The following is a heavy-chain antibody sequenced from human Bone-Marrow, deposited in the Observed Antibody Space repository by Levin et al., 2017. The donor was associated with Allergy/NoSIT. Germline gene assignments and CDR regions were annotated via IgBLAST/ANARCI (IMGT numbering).Heavy chain of an antibody. V-gene: IGHV4-59*01. CDR3: ARADAYNYGYYYGMDV. CDR2: ILHSGSA. J-gene: IGHJ6*02. D-gene: IGHD5-24*01. CDR1: GGSISTYY. Sequence: SQTLSLTCSVSGGSISTYYWNWIRQPPGKGLEWIGYILHSGSANYSPSLRSRVSISVDTSKNQFSLKLSSVTAADTTVYYCARADAYNYGYYYGMDVWGQGTTVTVSS.